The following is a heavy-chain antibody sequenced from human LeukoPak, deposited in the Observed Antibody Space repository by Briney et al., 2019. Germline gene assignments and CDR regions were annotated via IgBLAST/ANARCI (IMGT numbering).Heavy chain of an antibody. CDR3: ARDFHPDY. Sequence: SETLSLTCTVSGVSISSYYWSWIRQPPGKGLEWIGYIYFSGSTNYNPSLKSRVTISVDTSKNQFSLKLSSVTAADTAVYYCARDFHPDYWGQGTLVTVSS. V-gene: IGHV4-59*12. J-gene: IGHJ4*02. CDR2: IYFSGST. CDR1: GVSISSYY.